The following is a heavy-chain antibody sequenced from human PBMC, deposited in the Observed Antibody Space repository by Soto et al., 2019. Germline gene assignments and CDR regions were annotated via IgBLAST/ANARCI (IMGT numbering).Heavy chain of an antibody. V-gene: IGHV1-18*01. CDR3: ARERGPRYYGSGSYYHCMDV. Sequence: ASVKVSCKASGYTFTSYGISWVRQAPGQGLEWMGWISAYNGNTNYAQKLQGRVTMTTDTSTSTAYMELRSLRSDDTAVYYCARERGPRYYGSGSYYHCMDVCGQGTTVTVSS. CDR1: GYTFTSYG. CDR2: ISAYNGNT. J-gene: IGHJ6*02. D-gene: IGHD3-10*01.